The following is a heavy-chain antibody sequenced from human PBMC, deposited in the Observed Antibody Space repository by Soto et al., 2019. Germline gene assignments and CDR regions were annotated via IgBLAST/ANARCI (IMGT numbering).Heavy chain of an antibody. CDR3: ARDLGPYSSSTHNWFDP. CDR1: GYTFTCYY. CDR2: INPNSGGT. Sequence: QVQLVQSGAEVKKPGASVKVSCKAAGYTFTCYYMHWVRQAPGQGLEWMGGINPNSGGTNYAQKFQGRVTMTRDTSISTAYMELSRLRSDDTAVYYCARDLGPYSSSTHNWFDPWGQGTLVTVSS. V-gene: IGHV1-2*02. J-gene: IGHJ5*02. D-gene: IGHD6-13*01.